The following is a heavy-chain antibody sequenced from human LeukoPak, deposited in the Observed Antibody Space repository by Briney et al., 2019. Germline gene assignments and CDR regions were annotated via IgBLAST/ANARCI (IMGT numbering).Heavy chain of an antibody. CDR2: ISSSSSYT. CDR3: ARDPGIGSSWDLYYYYGMDV. J-gene: IGHJ6*02. V-gene: IGHV3-21*05. CDR1: GFTFSSYS. Sequence: GGSLRLSCAASGFTFSSYSMNWVRQAPGKGLEWVSYISSSSSYTNYADSVKGRFTISRDNAKNSLYLQMNSLRAEDTAVYYCARDPGIGSSWDLYYYYGMDVWGQGTTVTVSS. D-gene: IGHD6-13*01.